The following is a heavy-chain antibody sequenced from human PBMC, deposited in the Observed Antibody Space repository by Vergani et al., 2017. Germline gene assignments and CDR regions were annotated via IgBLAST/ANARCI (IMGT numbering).Heavy chain of an antibody. V-gene: IGHV1-24*01. CDR1: GYTLTELS. J-gene: IGHJ3*02. CDR2: FDPEDGET. Sequence: QVQLVQSGAEVKKPGSSVKVSCKASGYTLTELSMHWVRQAPGKGLEWMGGFDPEDGETIYAQKLQGRVTMTEDTSTDTAYIELSSLRSEDTAVYYCAKDLAKVVTAILCAFDIWGQGTMVTVSS. CDR3: AKDLAKVVTAILCAFDI. D-gene: IGHD2-21*02.